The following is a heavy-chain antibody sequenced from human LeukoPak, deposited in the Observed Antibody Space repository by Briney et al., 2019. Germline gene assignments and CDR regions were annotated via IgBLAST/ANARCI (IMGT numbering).Heavy chain of an antibody. CDR1: GFTFSIYW. CDR3: ARVPGYSYGSEGFDY. CDR2: IKQDGSEK. Sequence: GGSLRLSCAASGFTFSIYWMSWVRQAPGKGLEWVANIKQDGSEKYYVDSVKGRFTISRDNAKNSLYLQMNSLRAEDTAVYYCARVPGYSYGSEGFDYWGQGTLVTVSS. J-gene: IGHJ4*02. V-gene: IGHV3-7*01. D-gene: IGHD5-18*01.